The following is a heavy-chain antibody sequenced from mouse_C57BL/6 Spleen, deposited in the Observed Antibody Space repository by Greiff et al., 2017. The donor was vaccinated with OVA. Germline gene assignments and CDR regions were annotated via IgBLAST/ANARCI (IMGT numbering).Heavy chain of an antibody. CDR3: TSAMGGFAY. Sequence: EVQLVESGGGLVQPGGSMKLSCVASGFTFSNYWMNWVRQSPEKGLEWVAQIRLKSDNYATHYAESVKGRFTISRDVSKSSVYLQMNNLRAEDTGIYYCTSAMGGFAYWGQGTLVTVSA. D-gene: IGHD1-1*02. CDR1: GFTFSNYW. J-gene: IGHJ3*01. V-gene: IGHV6-3*01. CDR2: IRLKSDNYAT.